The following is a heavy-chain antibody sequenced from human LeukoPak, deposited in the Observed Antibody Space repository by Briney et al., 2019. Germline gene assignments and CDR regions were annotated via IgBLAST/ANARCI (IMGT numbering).Heavy chain of an antibody. CDR3: ARTIAARKNWFDP. CDR1: VYTFTDYY. Sequence: GASVKVSCKASVYTFTDYYMHWVRQAPGQGLEWMGWINPNSGGTNYAQKFQGRVTMTRDTSISTAYMELSRLRSDDTAVYYSARTIAARKNWFDPWGQGTLVTVSS. D-gene: IGHD6-6*01. J-gene: IGHJ5*02. V-gene: IGHV1-2*02. CDR2: INPNSGGT.